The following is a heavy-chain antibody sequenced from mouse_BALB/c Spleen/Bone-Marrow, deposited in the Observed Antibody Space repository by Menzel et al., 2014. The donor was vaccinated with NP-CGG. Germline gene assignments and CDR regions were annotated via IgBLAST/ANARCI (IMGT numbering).Heavy chain of an antibody. CDR3: TRSNGNWFAY. J-gene: IGHJ3*01. CDR1: GYTFTSYY. V-gene: IGHV1S81*02. Sequence: LVESGAELVKPGASVKLSCKASGYTFTSYYMYWVKQRPGQGLEWIGEINPSNGGTNFNEKFKSKATLTVDKSSSTAYTQLSSLTSEDSAVYYCTRSNGNWFAYWGQGTLVTVSA. D-gene: IGHD2-1*01. CDR2: INPSNGGT.